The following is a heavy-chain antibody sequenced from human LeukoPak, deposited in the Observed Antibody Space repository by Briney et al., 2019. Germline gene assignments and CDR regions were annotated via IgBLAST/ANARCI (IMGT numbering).Heavy chain of an antibody. CDR3: ASSPRLTTSWFLFDS. CDR1: GDSFGNYY. D-gene: IGHD2-2*01. J-gene: IGHJ5*01. V-gene: IGHV4-59*08. CDR2: VYYSGST. Sequence: SETLSLTCSVSGDSFGNYYWTWIRQPPGKGLEWIGYVYYSGSTNYNPSLKTRLHLSVDTSKNRFSLKLSSVTAADTAVYYCASSPRLTTSWFLFDSWGHGTLVTVSS.